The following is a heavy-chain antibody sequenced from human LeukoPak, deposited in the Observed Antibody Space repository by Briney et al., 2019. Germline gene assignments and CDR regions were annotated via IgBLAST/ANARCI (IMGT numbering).Heavy chain of an antibody. J-gene: IGHJ4*02. CDR2: TYYRSKWNY. CDR3: ARAVIGTTRYFES. CDR1: GDSVSINSVA. V-gene: IGHV6-1*01. Sequence: SQTLSLTCAISGDSVSINSVAYTWIRQSPSRGLEWLGRTYYRSKWNYEHAVSVRSRITVNLDTSKNQFSLQLNSLTPDDTAVYYCARAVIGTTRYFESWGQGTLVTVSS. D-gene: IGHD1-1*01.